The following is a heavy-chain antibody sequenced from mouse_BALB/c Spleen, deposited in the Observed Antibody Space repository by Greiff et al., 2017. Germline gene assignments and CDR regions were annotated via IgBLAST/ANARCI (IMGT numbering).Heavy chain of an antibody. V-gene: IGHV2-2*02. CDR3: ARNQYGNYHYAMDY. D-gene: IGHD2-10*02. CDR1: GFSLTSYG. Sequence: QVQLQQSGPGLVQPSQSLSITCTVSGFSLTSYGVHWVRQSPGKGLEWLGVIWSGGSTDYNAAFISRLSISKDNSKSQVFFKMNSLQANDTAIYYCARNQYGNYHYAMDYWGQGTSVTVSS. J-gene: IGHJ4*01. CDR2: IWSGGST.